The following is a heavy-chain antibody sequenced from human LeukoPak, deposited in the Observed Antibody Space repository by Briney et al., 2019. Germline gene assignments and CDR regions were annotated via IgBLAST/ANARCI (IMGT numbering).Heavy chain of an antibody. CDR2: INHSGST. D-gene: IGHD1-26*01. J-gene: IGHJ4*02. Sequence: KPGGSLRLSCAASGFTFSLYAMSWVRQPPGKGLEWIGEINHSGSTNYNPSLKSRVTISVDTSKNQFSLKLSSVTAADTAVYYCARGYGSYYPFDYWGQGTLVTVSS. CDR1: GFTFSLYA. V-gene: IGHV4-34*01. CDR3: ARGYGSYYPFDY.